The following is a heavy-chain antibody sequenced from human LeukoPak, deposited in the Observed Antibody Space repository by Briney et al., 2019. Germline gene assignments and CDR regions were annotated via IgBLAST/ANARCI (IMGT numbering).Heavy chain of an antibody. CDR1: SGSISSGDYY. J-gene: IGHJ4*02. Sequence: KASETLPLTCTVSSGSISSGDYYWSWIRQPPGKGLEWVGSNYYSGSTYYNPSLKSRVTISVDTSKNQFSLNLNSVTATDTAVYYCARGNYYDSSGYPPFSIWGQGARVTVSS. CDR2: NYYSGST. D-gene: IGHD3-22*01. CDR3: ARGNYYDSSGYPPFSI. V-gene: IGHV4-30-4*08.